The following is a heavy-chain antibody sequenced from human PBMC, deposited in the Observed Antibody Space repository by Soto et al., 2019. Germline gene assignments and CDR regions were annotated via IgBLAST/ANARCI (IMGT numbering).Heavy chain of an antibody. D-gene: IGHD2-15*01. V-gene: IGHV3-30*18. CDR2: ISYEGSHT. J-gene: IGHJ4*02. CDR3: AKAVHCGGGSCSWSEGFDY. CDR1: GFIFSSYG. Sequence: QVQLVESGGGVVQPGRSLRLSCAASGFIFSSYGMHWVRQAPGKGLEWVAVISYEGSHTYYADSVKGRFTITRDNSKNTLYLQMNRLRPEETAVYYCAKAVHCGGGSCSWSEGFDYWGQGTLLTVSS.